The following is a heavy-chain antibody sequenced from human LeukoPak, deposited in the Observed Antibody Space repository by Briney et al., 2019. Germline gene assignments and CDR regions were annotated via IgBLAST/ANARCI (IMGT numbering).Heavy chain of an antibody. J-gene: IGHJ4*02. Sequence: SETLSLTCTVSGGSISSGGYYWSWVRQHPGKGLEWIGHISYSGSTYYNPSLESRVVMSIDVSQNQFSLMVSSLTAADTAVYYCARAPGGNSRLAYWGQGTLVTVSS. CDR3: ARAPGGNSRLAY. V-gene: IGHV4-31*03. D-gene: IGHD4-23*01. CDR1: GGSISSGGYY. CDR2: ISYSGST.